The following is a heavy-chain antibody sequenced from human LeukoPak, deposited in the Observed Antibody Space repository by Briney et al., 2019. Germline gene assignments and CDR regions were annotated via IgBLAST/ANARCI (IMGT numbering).Heavy chain of an antibody. J-gene: IGHJ4*02. V-gene: IGHV3-21*01. CDR1: GFTFSSYS. CDR3: ARDVGYCSSTSCRDY. Sequence: GGSLRLSCAASGFTFSSYSMNWVRQAPGKGLEWVSSISSSSSYIYYADSVKGRFTISRDNAKNSLYLQMNSLRAEDTAVYYCARDVGYCSSTSCRDYWGQGTLVTVSS. CDR2: ISSSSSYI. D-gene: IGHD2-2*03.